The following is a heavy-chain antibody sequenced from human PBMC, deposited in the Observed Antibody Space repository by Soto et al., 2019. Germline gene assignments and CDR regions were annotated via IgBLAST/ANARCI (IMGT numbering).Heavy chain of an antibody. CDR2: IIPIFGTA. J-gene: IGHJ4*02. V-gene: IGHV1-69*13. CDR1: GGTFSSYA. CDR3: AVRPPGYCSSTSCFDGQQLGFAY. D-gene: IGHD2-2*01. Sequence: GASVKVSCKASGGTFSSYAISWVRQAPGQGLEWMGGIIPIFGTANYAQKFQGRVTITADESTSTAYMELSSLRSEDTAVYYCAVRPPGYCSSTSCFDGQQLGFAYWGQGTLVTVSS.